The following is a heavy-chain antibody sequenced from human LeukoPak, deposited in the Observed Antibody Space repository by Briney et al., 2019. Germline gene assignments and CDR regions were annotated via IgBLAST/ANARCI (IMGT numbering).Heavy chain of an antibody. V-gene: IGHV3-33*01. J-gene: IGHJ4*02. CDR3: ARDGDSAVATRVFDY. Sequence: PGRSLRLSCAASGFTFSSYSIHWVRQAPGKGLEWVAVIWYDGSNKYYADSVKGRFTISRDNSKNTLYLQMNSLRVEDTAVYYCARDGDSAVATRVFDYWGQGTLVTVSS. D-gene: IGHD5-18*01. CDR1: GFTFSSYS. CDR2: IWYDGSNK.